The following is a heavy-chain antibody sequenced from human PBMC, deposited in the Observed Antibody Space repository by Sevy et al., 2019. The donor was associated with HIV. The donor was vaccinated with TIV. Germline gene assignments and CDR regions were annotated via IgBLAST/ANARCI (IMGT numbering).Heavy chain of an antibody. D-gene: IGHD7-27*01. Sequence: GGSLRLSCAASGFTFSTYSMTWVRQAPRKGLEWVSAISDTGTSTYYTDSVGGRFTISRDNSKSTLFLHMNSLGAEDTALYYCAKFAGDFPPFDFWGLGTLVTVSS. CDR3: AKFAGDFPPFDF. V-gene: IGHV3-23*01. CDR2: ISDTGTST. J-gene: IGHJ4*02. CDR1: GFTFSTYS.